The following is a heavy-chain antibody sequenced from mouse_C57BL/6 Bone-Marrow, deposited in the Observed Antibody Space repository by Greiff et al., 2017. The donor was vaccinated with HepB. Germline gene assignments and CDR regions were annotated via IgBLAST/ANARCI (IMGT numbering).Heavy chain of an antibody. V-gene: IGHV8-8*01. CDR3: ARIRLAVVALYYYAMDY. D-gene: IGHD1-1*01. CDR2: IWWDDDK. CDR1: GFSLSTFGMG. Sequence: QVTLKVSGPGILQPSQTLSLTCSFSGFSLSTFGMGVGWIRQPSGKGLEWLAHIWWDDDKYYNPALKSRLTIFKDTSKNQVFLKIANVDTADTSTYYCARIRLAVVALYYYAMDYWGQGTSVTVSS. J-gene: IGHJ4*01.